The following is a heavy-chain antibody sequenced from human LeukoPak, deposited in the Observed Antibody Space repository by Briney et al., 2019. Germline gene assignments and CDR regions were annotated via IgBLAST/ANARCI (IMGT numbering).Heavy chain of an antibody. CDR3: ARWGYDFWSGYQHQRVFDY. D-gene: IGHD3-3*01. J-gene: IGHJ4*02. CDR1: GGSFSGYY. V-gene: IGHV4-34*01. CDR2: INHSGST. Sequence: SETLSLTCAVYGGSFSGYYRSWIRQPPGKGLEWIGEINHSGSTNYNPSLKSRVTISVDTPKNQFSLKLSSVTAADTAVYYCARWGYDFWSGYQHQRVFDYWGQGTLVTVSS.